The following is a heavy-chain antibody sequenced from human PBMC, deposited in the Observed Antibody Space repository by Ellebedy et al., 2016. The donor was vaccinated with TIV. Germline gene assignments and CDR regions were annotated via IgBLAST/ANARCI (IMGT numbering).Heavy chain of an antibody. CDR3: AHRGLDDYGDDWFFDL. J-gene: IGHJ2*01. D-gene: IGHD4-17*01. Sequence: SGPTLVKPTQTLTLTCTCSGFSVNSNGEGVAWIRQPPGEALEWLAHISWGDDKRYSPSLKNRLTITQDTSKNQVVLIMTNMDPADTATYYCAHRGLDDYGDDWFFDLWGPGTLVTVSS. CDR2: ISWGDDK. V-gene: IGHV2-5*02. CDR1: GFSVNSNGEG.